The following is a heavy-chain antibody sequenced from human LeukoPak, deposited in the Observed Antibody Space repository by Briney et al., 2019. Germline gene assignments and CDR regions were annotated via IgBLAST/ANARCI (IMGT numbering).Heavy chain of an antibody. Sequence: GGSLRLSCAASGFTFSSYAMSWVRQAPGKGLEWVSAIDGGGGTTFYADSVEGRFTISRDNSKNTLYLQMNSLRAEDTAVYYCAKYYYDSGSYSFDSWGQGTLVTVSS. CDR1: GFTFSSYA. D-gene: IGHD3-10*01. V-gene: IGHV3-23*01. CDR3: AKYYYDSGSYSFDS. CDR2: IDGGGGTT. J-gene: IGHJ4*02.